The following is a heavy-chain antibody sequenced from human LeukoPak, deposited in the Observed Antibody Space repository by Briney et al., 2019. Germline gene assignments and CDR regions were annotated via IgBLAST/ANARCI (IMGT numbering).Heavy chain of an antibody. CDR2: ISGSGGST. V-gene: IGHV3-23*01. D-gene: IGHD3-3*01. J-gene: IGHJ4*02. CDR1: GFTFSSYA. Sequence: GGSLRLSCAASGFTFSSYAMSWVRQAPGKGLEWVSAISGSGGSTYYADSVKGRFTISRDNSKNTLYLQMNSLRAEDTAVYYCAKVVGIFGVVTYFDYWGQGTLVTVSS. CDR3: AKVVGIFGVVTYFDY.